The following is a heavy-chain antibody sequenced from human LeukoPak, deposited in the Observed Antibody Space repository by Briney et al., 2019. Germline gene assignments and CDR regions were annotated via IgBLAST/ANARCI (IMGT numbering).Heavy chain of an antibody. CDR1: EFTVSRNY. CDR3: TRDQMNY. CDR2: IFSNGDT. Sequence: GGSLRLSCTASEFTVSRNYMLWVRQAPGKGLEWVSLIFSNGDTHYADSVKDRFTFSRDTSKNTVSLQMNSLRVEDTAMYYCTRDQMNYWGQGTLVTVSS. J-gene: IGHJ4*02. V-gene: IGHV3-53*01. D-gene: IGHD5-24*01.